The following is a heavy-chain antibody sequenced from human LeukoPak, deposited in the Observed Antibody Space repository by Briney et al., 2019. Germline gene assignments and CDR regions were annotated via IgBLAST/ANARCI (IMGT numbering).Heavy chain of an antibody. CDR1: GYSFATYG. V-gene: IGHV1-18*01. D-gene: IGHD6-13*01. CDR3: AKAAGDRMDY. J-gene: IGHJ4*02. Sequence: ASVKVSCKTSGYSFATYGFCWVRQAPGDGLEWMGWISANTGKTSYAQKFQDRVTMTTDTSTTTAYMELRSLRLDDTAVYFCAKAAGDRMDYWGQGTLVTVSS. CDR2: ISANTGKT.